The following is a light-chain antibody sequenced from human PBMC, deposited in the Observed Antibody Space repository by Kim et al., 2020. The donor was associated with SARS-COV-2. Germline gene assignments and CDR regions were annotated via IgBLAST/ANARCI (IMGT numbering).Light chain of an antibody. CDR3: AAWDDSLSGKV. CDR1: SSNIGSNY. V-gene: IGLV1-47*01. J-gene: IGLJ2*01. Sequence: GRGVTISCSGSSSNIGSNYVYWYQQLPGTAPKLLIYRNNQRPSGVPDRFSGSKSGTSASLAISGLRSEDEADYYCAAWDDSLSGKVFGGGTQLTVL. CDR2: RNN.